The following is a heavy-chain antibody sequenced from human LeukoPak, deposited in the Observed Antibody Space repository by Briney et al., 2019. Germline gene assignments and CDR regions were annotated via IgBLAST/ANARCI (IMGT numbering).Heavy chain of an antibody. CDR1: GFTFSSYW. D-gene: IGHD1-20*01. CDR2: IKSKADGETI. CDR3: STLTSRGLSDS. Sequence: GGSLRLSCAASGFTFSSYWMHWVRQAPGKGLEWVGRIKSKADGETIDYAAPVKGRFTFSRDDSKNMLYLQMNSLKSEDTAVYYCSTLTSRGLSDSWGQGTLVTVSS. V-gene: IGHV3-15*07. J-gene: IGHJ4*02.